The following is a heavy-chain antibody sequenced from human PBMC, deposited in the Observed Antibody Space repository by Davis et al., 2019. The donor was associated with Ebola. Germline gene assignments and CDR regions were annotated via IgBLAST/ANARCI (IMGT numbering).Heavy chain of an antibody. V-gene: IGHV1-18*01. D-gene: IGHD1-1*01. Sequence: ASVKVSCKPSGGTFSSYAISWVRQAPGQGLEWMGWINPHNGNTNYAQNVQDRVTMTTDTSTSTAYIEVGSLRSDDTAVYYCARAQFPTTSDHWGQGTLVTVSS. CDR1: GGTFSSYA. CDR3: ARAQFPTTSDH. CDR2: INPHNGNT. J-gene: IGHJ4*02.